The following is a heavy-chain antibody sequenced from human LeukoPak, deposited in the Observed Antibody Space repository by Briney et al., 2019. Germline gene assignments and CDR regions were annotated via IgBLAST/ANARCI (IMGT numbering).Heavy chain of an antibody. CDR1: GGSISSYY. J-gene: IGHJ4*02. CDR3: ARDYGGNSGGYFDY. Sequence: SETLSLTCTVSGGSISSYYWSWIRQPPGKGLELIGYIHYSGTTYYNPSLKSQVTISVDMSKNQFSLKLSSVTAADTAVYYCARDYGGNSGGYFDYWGQGTLVTVSS. D-gene: IGHD4-23*01. V-gene: IGHV4-59*01. CDR2: IHYSGTT.